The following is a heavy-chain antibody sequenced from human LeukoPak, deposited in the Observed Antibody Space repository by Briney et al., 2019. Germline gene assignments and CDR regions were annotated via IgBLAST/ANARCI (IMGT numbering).Heavy chain of an antibody. Sequence: RPSETLSLTCTVSGGSISSGSYYWSWIRQPAGKGLEWIGRIYTSGSTNYNPSLKSRVTISVDTSKNQFSLKLSSVTAADTAVYYCARADVVVPAAYDYWGQGTLVTVSS. D-gene: IGHD2-2*01. CDR2: IYTSGST. CDR3: ARADVVVPAAYDY. J-gene: IGHJ4*02. CDR1: GGSISSGSYY. V-gene: IGHV4-61*02.